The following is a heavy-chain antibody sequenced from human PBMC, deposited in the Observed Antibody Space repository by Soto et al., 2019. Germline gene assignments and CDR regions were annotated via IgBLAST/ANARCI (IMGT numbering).Heavy chain of an antibody. D-gene: IGHD2-15*01. CDR1: GGSISSYY. CDR2: IYYSGST. V-gene: IGHV4-59*12. CDR3: ARAPPRISYYFDY. J-gene: IGHJ4*02. Sequence: SETLSLTCTVSGGSISSYYWSWIRQPPGKGLEWIGYIYYSGSTNYNPSLKSRVTISVDTSKNQFSLKLSSVTAADTAVYYCARAPPRISYYFDYWGQGTLVTVSS.